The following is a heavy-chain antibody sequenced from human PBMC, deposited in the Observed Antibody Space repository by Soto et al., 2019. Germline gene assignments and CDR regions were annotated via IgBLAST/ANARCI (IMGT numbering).Heavy chain of an antibody. V-gene: IGHV4-39*01. CDR3: ARRDGDYVWYFDL. D-gene: IGHD4-17*01. Sequence: SETLSLTCTVSGGSISSSSYYWGWIRQPPGKGLEWIGSIYYSGSTYYNPSLKSRVTISVDTSKNQFSLKLSSVTAADTAVYYCARRDGDYVWYFDLWGRGTLVTVSS. CDR2: IYYSGST. CDR1: GGSISSSSYY. J-gene: IGHJ2*01.